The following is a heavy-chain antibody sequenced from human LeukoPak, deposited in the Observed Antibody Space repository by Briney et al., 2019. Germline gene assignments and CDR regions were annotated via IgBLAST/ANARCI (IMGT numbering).Heavy chain of an antibody. CDR1: GFTFSSYW. CDR3: ARDSSFLGMGY. J-gene: IGHJ4*02. D-gene: IGHD7-27*01. Sequence: GGSLRLSCAASGFTFSSYWMSWVRQAPGKGLEWVANIKQDGSEEYYVDSVKGRFTISRDNAKNSLYLQMNSLRVEDTALYYCARDSSFLGMGYWGQGTLVTVSS. V-gene: IGHV3-7*01. CDR2: IKQDGSEE.